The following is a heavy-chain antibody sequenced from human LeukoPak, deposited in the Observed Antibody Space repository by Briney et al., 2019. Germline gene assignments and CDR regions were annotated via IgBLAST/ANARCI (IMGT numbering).Heavy chain of an antibody. Sequence: GASVKVSCKASGYTFSSDGISWVRQALGQGLEWMGWISAYNGSTNYAQKLQGRVTMTTDTSTSTAYMELRSLRSDDTAVYYCARITILWFGEEIYYYMDVWGKGTTVTVSS. CDR1: GYTFSSDG. CDR3: ARITILWFGEEIYYYMDV. CDR2: ISAYNGST. J-gene: IGHJ6*03. D-gene: IGHD3-10*01. V-gene: IGHV1-18*01.